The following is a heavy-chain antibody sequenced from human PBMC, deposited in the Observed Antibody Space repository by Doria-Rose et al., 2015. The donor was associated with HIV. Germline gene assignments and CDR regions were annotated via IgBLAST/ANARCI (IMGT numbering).Heavy chain of an antibody. CDR2: ISSSSSTI. CDR3: VRGGIAVTGTGGGY. V-gene: IGHV3-48*04. CDR1: SSYN. Sequence: SSYNMNWVRQAPGKGLEWVSYISSSSSTIYYADSVKGRFTISRDNAKNSLYLQMNSLRVEDTAVYYCVRGGIAVTGTGGGYWGQGTLVTVSS. J-gene: IGHJ4*02. D-gene: IGHD6-19*01.